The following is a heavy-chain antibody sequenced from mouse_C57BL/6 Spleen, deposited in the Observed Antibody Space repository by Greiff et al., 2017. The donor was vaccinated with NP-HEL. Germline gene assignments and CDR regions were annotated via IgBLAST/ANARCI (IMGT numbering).Heavy chain of an antibody. CDR1: GFSLTSYG. V-gene: IGHV2-5*01. D-gene: IGHD2-5*01. J-gene: IGHJ1*03. CDR3: AKGDYYSNYHWYFDV. Sequence: VKLQESGPGLVQPSQSLSITCTVSGFSLTSYGVHWVRQSPGKGLEWLGVIWRGGSTDYNAAFMSRLSITKDNSKSQVFFKMNSLQADDTAIYYCAKGDYYSNYHWYFDVWGTGTTVTVSS. CDR2: IWRGGST.